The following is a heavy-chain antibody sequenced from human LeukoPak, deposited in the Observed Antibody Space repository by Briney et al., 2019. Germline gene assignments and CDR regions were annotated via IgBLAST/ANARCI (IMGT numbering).Heavy chain of an antibody. CDR1: GGSISSGGYY. D-gene: IGHD3-10*01. Sequence: SETLSLTCTVSGGSISSGGYYWSWIRQHPGKGLEWIGYIYYSGSTYYNPSLKSRVTISVDTSKNQFSLKLSSVTAADTAVYYCARDSWSRGGRWFDPWGQGTLVTVSS. J-gene: IGHJ5*02. V-gene: IGHV4-31*03. CDR2: IYYSGST. CDR3: ARDSWSRGGRWFDP.